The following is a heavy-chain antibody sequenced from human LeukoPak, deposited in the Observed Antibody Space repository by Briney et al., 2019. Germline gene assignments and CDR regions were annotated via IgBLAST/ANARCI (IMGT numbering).Heavy chain of an antibody. D-gene: IGHD4-11*01. CDR3: AREGTTITHFDY. Sequence: PSETLSLTCTVSGGSISGYYWSWIRQPPGKGLEWIGYIYSSGSTSYNPSLKSRVTISIDTSKNQFSLKLSSVTAADTAVYYCAREGTTITHFDYWGQGTLVTVFS. CDR1: GGSISGYY. CDR2: IYSSGST. V-gene: IGHV4-59*01. J-gene: IGHJ4*02.